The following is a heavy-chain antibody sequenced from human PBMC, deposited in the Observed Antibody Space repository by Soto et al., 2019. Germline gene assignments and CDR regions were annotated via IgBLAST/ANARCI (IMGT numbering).Heavy chain of an antibody. CDR1: GGSISTSSYF. D-gene: IGHD2-2*01. V-gene: IGHV4-30-4*01. Sequence: PSETLSLTCTVSGGSISTSSYFWSWIRQPPGKGLEWIGYIYYSGSTYYNPSLKSRVTISVDTSKNQFSLKLSSVTAADTAVYYCAREYCISTSCQQNWFDPWGQGTLVTVSS. CDR3: AREYCISTSCQQNWFDP. CDR2: IYYSGST. J-gene: IGHJ5*02.